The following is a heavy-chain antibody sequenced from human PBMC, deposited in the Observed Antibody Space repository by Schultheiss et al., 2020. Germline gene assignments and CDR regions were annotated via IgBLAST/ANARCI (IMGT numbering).Heavy chain of an antibody. CDR2: IYYSGSA. Sequence: SQPLSLTCTVSGGSISSYYWSWIRQPPGKGLEWIGYIYYSGSASYNPSLKSRVTISVDTSKNQFSLKLSSVTAADTAVYYCARRRYFDYWGQGTLVTVSS. J-gene: IGHJ4*02. CDR3: ARRRYFDY. V-gene: IGHV4-59*08. CDR1: GGSISSYY.